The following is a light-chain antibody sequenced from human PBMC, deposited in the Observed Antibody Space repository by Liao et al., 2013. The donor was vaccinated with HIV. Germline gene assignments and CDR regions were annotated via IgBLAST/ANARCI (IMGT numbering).Light chain of an antibody. CDR2: KDS. CDR3: QSADSSGTCPV. CDR1: ALPNQY. Sequence: SYELTQPPSVSVSPGQTARITCSGDALPNQYAYWYQQKPGQAPVLVISKDSERPLGIPERFSGSSSGTTVTLTISGVQAEDEADYYCQSADSSGTCPVFGGGTKLTVL. V-gene: IGLV3-25*03. J-gene: IGLJ3*02.